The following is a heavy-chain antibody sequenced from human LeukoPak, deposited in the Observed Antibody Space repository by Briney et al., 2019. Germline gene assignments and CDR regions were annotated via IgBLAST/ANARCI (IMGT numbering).Heavy chain of an antibody. CDR1: GLTFSSYG. V-gene: IGHV3-30*02. CDR3: ASSALGRADWLDP. J-gene: IGHJ5*02. D-gene: IGHD7-27*01. Sequence: GGSLRLSCAASGLTFSSYGMHWVRQAPGKGLEWVTFIRYDGEKQYYVDSVKGRFTISRDNSKDTLYLQMNDVRPEDTAVYYCASSALGRADWLDPWGLGTPVTVSS. CDR2: IRYDGEKQ.